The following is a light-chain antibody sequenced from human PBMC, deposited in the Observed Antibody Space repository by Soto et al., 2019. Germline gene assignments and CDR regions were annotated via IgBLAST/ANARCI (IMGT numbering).Light chain of an antibody. CDR2: KVS. V-gene: IGKV2-30*02. CDR3: LQGTHWPWT. Sequence: DVVMTQSPLSLPVTLGQPASISCRSSQSLVHSDGNTYLNWFQQRPGQSPRRLNYKVSNRDSGVPDRCSGSGSGTDFTLKISRVEAEDVGVYYCLQGTHWPWTFGQGTKVEIK. J-gene: IGKJ1*01. CDR1: QSLVHSDGNTY.